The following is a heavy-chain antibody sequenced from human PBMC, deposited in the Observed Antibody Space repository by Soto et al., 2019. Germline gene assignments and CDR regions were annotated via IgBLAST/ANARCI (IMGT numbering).Heavy chain of an antibody. CDR2: LWYDGSNK. CDR3: ARGFLEWLSYPHEAFDL. D-gene: IGHD3-3*01. CDR1: GFTFSSYG. V-gene: IGHV3-33*01. J-gene: IGHJ3*01. Sequence: QVQLVESGGGVVQPGRSLRLSCAASGFTFSSYGMHWFRQSRGKGLEWVAGLWYDGSNKYYADSVKGQFTISRDNSKNTLYLQMNSLRDEDTAVYYCARGFLEWLSYPHEAFDLWGQGTMVTVSS.